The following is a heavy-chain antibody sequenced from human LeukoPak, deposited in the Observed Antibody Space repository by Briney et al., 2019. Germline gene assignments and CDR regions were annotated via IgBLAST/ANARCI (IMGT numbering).Heavy chain of an antibody. V-gene: IGHV1-2*06. D-gene: IGHD1-26*01. CDR3: AKDLHSTPHWELDY. CDR2: IHSNGGEI. CDR1: GYIFTDYF. Sequence: ASVKVSCQTSGYIFTDYFIHWVRQAPGQGLEWMGRIHSNGGEIMYAQNFLDRLTMTRDTSVDTAYMELTRLTSDDTAVYYCAKDLHSTPHWELDYWGQGTLGTVSS. J-gene: IGHJ4*02.